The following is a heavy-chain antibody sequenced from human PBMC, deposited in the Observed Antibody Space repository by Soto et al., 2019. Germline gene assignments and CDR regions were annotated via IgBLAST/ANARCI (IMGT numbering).Heavy chain of an antibody. J-gene: IGHJ4*02. D-gene: IGHD1-26*01. Sequence: GGSLRLSCAASGFTFSSYAMSWVRQAPGKGLEWVSAISGSGGSTYYADSVKGRFTTSRDNSKNTLYLQMNSLRAEDPAVYYCASGPPYSACYPTGGSLWYWGQGTLVTVSS. V-gene: IGHV3-23*01. CDR3: ASGPPYSACYPTGGSLWY. CDR2: ISGSGGST. CDR1: GFTFSSYA.